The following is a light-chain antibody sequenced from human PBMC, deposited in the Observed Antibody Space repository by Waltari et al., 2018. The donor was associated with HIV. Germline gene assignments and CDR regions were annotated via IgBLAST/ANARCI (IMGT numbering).Light chain of an antibody. V-gene: IGLV3-19*01. CDR3: NSRDSSGHWF. CDR1: RVRSYY. Sequence: SSELAQDPAVSVALGQTVRITCQGYRVRSYYASWYQQKPGQAPVLVVYGENNRPSGIPDRFSGSSSGNTASLTSAGAQAEDEADYYCNSRDSSGHWFFGGGTKVTVL. CDR2: GEN. J-gene: IGLJ3*02.